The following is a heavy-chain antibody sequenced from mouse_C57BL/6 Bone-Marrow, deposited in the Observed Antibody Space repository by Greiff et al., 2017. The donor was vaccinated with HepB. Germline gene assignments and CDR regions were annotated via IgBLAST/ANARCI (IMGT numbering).Heavy chain of an antibody. CDR2: ISTYYGDA. CDR3: ARVITTVVANDY. CDR1: GYTFTDYA. D-gene: IGHD1-1*01. Sequence: VKLMESGPELVRPGVSVKISCKGSGYTFTDYAMHWVKQSHAKSLEWIGVISTYYGDASYNQKFKDKATMTVDKSSSTAYMELARLTSEDSAVYYCARVITTVVANDYWGQGTTLTVSS. V-gene: IGHV1-67*01. J-gene: IGHJ2*01.